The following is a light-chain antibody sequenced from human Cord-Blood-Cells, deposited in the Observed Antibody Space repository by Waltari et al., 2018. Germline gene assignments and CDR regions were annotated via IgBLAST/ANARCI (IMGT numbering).Light chain of an antibody. Sequence: QSALTQPASVSGSPGQSITISCTGTSSDVGRYNLVSWYQQHPGKAPQLMIYEGSKRPSGVSNRFSGSKSGNTASLTISGLQAEDEADYYCCSYAGSSTLVFGGGTKLTVL. J-gene: IGLJ3*02. CDR2: EGS. V-gene: IGLV2-23*01. CDR3: CSYAGSSTLV. CDR1: SSDVGRYNL.